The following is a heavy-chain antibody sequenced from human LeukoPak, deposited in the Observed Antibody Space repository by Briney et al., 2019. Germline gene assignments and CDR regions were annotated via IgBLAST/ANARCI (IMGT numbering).Heavy chain of an antibody. CDR1: GGTFSSYA. J-gene: IGHJ4*02. D-gene: IGHD3-22*01. CDR3: ARASAYYDGSGYAAFDY. CDR2: IIPILGIA. V-gene: IGHV1-69*04. Sequence: SVKVSCKASGGTFSSYAISWVRQAPGQGLEWMRRIIPILGIANYAQKFQGRVTITADKSTSTAYMELSSLRSEDTAVYYCARASAYYDGSGYAAFDYWGQGTLVTVSS.